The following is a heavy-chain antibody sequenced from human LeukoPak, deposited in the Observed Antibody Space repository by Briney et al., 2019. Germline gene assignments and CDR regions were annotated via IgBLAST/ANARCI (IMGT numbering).Heavy chain of an antibody. J-gene: IGHJ3*02. CDR2: IYYSGST. CDR3: ARRQQLVRDAFDI. Sequence: SETLSLTCTVSGGSISSSSYYWGWIRHPPGKGLEWLGSIYYSGSTYYNPTPKSRVTISVDTSKNQFSLKLSSVTAADTAVYYCARRQQLVRDAFDIWGQGTMVTVSS. V-gene: IGHV4-39*01. CDR1: GGSISSSSYY. D-gene: IGHD6-13*01.